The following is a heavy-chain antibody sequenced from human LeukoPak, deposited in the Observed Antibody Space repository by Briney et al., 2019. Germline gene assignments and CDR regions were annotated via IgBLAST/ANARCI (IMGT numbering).Heavy chain of an antibody. CDR1: GFTVSSNY. V-gene: IGHV3-66*04. J-gene: IGHJ6*02. D-gene: IGHD3-10*01. CDR3: ARQPQGRIQVRGVISHDYGMDV. Sequence: GGSLRLSCAASGFTVSSNYMNWLRQAPGKGVEGVSDIYSGGSTYYADSVKGRFTIARDKAKNTLYLHMNSLRAEDTAVYYCARQPQGRIQVRGVISHDYGMDVWGQGTTVTVSS. CDR2: IYSGGST.